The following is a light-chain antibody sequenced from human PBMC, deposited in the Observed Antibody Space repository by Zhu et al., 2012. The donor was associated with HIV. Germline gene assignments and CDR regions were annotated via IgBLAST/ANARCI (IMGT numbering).Light chain of an antibody. CDR1: GSVRSF. V-gene: IGKV3-11*01. Sequence: IVLTQSPATLSLSPGERATVSCRASGSVRSFLAWYQQKPGQAPRLLIYDTSKRATGIPARFSGSGSGTDFTLTISRLEPEDFAMYYCQQYGSSPFTFGGGTKVEIK. CDR2: DTS. CDR3: QQYGSSPFT. J-gene: IGKJ4*01.